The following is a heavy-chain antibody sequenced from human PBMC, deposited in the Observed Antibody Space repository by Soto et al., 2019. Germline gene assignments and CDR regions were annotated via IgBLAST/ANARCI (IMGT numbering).Heavy chain of an antibody. CDR1: GFTFTSSA. V-gene: IGHV1-58*02. CDR2: IVVGSGNT. CDR3: AADSGGPPYYYYYMDV. J-gene: IGHJ6*03. Sequence: ASVKVSCKASGFTFTSSAMQWVRQARGQRLEWIGWIVVGSGNTNYAQKFQERVTITRDMSTSTAYMELSCLRSEDTAVYYCAADSGGPPYYYYYMDVWGKGTTVTVSS. D-gene: IGHD1-26*01.